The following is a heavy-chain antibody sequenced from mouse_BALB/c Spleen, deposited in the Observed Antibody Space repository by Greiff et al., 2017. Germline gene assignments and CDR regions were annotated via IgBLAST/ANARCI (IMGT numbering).Heavy chain of an antibody. CDR3: ARDYRYEFAY. CDR1: GFTFSSFG. D-gene: IGHD2-14*01. V-gene: IGHV5-6-5*01. Sequence: EVQRVESGGGLVQPGGSRKLSCAASGFTFSSFGMHWVRQTPEKRLEWVASISSGGSTYYPDSVKGRFTISRDNARNILYLQMSSLRSEDTAMYYCARDYRYEFAYWGQGTLVTVSA. J-gene: IGHJ3*01. CDR2: ISSGGST.